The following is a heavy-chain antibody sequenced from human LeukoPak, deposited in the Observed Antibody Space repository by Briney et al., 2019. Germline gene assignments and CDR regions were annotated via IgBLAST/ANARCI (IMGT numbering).Heavy chain of an antibody. Sequence: ASVKVSCKASGYTFTGYYMHWVRQAPGQGLEWMGWINPNSGGTNYAQKFQGRVTMTRVTSISTAYMELSRLRSDDTAVYYCARGNRITLIVVVITSADYWGQGTLVTVSS. CDR1: GYTFTGYY. D-gene: IGHD3-22*01. V-gene: IGHV1-2*02. CDR2: INPNSGGT. CDR3: ARGNRITLIVVVITSADY. J-gene: IGHJ4*02.